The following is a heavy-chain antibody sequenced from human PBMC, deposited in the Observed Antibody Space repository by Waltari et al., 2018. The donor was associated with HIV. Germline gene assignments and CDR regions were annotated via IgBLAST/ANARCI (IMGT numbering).Heavy chain of an antibody. D-gene: IGHD2-15*01. J-gene: IGHJ4*02. V-gene: IGHV3-30*01. CDR1: GFIFRDFA. CDR3: AREGIVAAPFDF. CDR2: ISRDGSSK. Sequence: QVQLVESGGGLVQLGGSLRLSCAASGFIFRDFAIHWVRQAPGKGLEWVAVISRDGSSKYYADSVQGRFTISRDNSKNSLHLHMNSLRPKDTAVYYCAREGIVAAPFDFWGLGTLVTVSS.